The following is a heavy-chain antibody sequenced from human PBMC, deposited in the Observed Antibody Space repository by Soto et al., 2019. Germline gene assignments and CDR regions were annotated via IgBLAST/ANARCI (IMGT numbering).Heavy chain of an antibody. J-gene: IGHJ4*02. Sequence: QVQLVESGGGVVQPGRSLRLSCAASGFTFSSYAMHWVCQAPGKGLEWVAVISYDGSNKYYADSVKGRFTISRDNSKNTLYLQMNSLRAEDTAVYYCARVGQQLASPFDYWGQGTLVTVSS. CDR1: GFTFSSYA. CDR2: ISYDGSNK. D-gene: IGHD6-13*01. V-gene: IGHV3-30-3*01. CDR3: ARVGQQLASPFDY.